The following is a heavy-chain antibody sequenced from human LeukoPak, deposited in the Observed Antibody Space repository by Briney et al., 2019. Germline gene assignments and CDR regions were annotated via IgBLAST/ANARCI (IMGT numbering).Heavy chain of an antibody. CDR3: ASLIAAAGGYYFDY. D-gene: IGHD6-13*01. CDR1: GGSISSYY. V-gene: IGHV4-4*07. J-gene: IGHJ4*02. Sequence: SETLSLTCTVPGGSISSYYWSWIRQPAGKGLEWIGRIYTSGSTNYNPSLKSRVTMSVDTSKNQFSLKLSSVTAADTAVYYCASLIAAAGGYYFDYWGQGTLVTVSS. CDR2: IYTSGST.